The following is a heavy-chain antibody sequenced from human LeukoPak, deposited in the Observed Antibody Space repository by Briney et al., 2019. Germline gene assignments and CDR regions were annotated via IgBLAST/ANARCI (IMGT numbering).Heavy chain of an antibody. CDR1: GYSFTSYW. J-gene: IGHJ4*02. Sequence: GESLKISCKGSGYSFTSYWIGWVRQMPGKGLEWMGIIYPGDSDTRYSPSFQGQVTISADKSISTAYLQWSSPKASDTAMYYCARGSDYYDSSGYYFGYFDYWGQGTLVTVSS. V-gene: IGHV5-51*01. D-gene: IGHD3-22*01. CDR2: IYPGDSDT. CDR3: ARGSDYYDSSGYYFGYFDY.